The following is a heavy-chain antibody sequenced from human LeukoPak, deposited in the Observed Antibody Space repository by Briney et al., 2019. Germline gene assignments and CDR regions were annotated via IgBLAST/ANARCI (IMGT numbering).Heavy chain of an antibody. CDR2: INPSGGST. J-gene: IGHJ4*02. D-gene: IGHD5/OR15-5a*01. Sequence: ASVKVSCKASGYTFTSYYMHWVRQAPGQGLEWMGIINPSGGSTSYAQKFQGRVTMTRDTSTSTVYMELSSLRSEDTAVYYCLSSAPTEGFDYWGQGTPVTVSS. CDR3: LSSAPTEGFDY. CDR1: GYTFTSYY. V-gene: IGHV1-46*01.